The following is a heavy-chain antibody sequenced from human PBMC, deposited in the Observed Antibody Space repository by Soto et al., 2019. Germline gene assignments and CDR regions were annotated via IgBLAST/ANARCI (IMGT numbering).Heavy chain of an antibody. D-gene: IGHD3-22*01. Sequence: QVQLQESGPGLVKPSQTLSLTCTVSGGSISSGGYYWSWIRQHPGKGLEWIGYIYYSGSTYYNPSLKSRVTISVDTSKNQFSLKLSSVTAADTAVYYCARDRNYYDSSGFENYYYGMDVWGQGTTVTVSS. V-gene: IGHV4-31*03. J-gene: IGHJ6*02. CDR3: ARDRNYYDSSGFENYYYGMDV. CDR1: GGSISSGGYY. CDR2: IYYSGST.